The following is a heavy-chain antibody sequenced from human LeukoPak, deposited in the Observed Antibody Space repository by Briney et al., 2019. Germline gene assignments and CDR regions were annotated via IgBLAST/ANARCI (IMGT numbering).Heavy chain of an antibody. J-gene: IGHJ6*02. CDR1: GGSISSYY. V-gene: IGHV4-59*01. Sequence: SETLSLTCTVSGGSISSYYWSWIRQPPGKGLEWIACISYSGSTKYNPSLKSRVTISVDTSKNQFSLKLSSVTAADTAVYYCARDHRYSSGWGNYYYYGMDVWGQGTTVTVSS. CDR3: ARDHRYSSGWGNYYYYGMDV. D-gene: IGHD6-19*01. CDR2: ISYSGST.